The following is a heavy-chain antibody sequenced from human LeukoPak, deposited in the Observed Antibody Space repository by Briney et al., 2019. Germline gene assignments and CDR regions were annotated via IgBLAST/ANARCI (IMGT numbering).Heavy chain of an antibody. J-gene: IGHJ4*02. V-gene: IGHV3-53*01. D-gene: IGHD2-2*01. CDR1: GFTLGSDY. Sequence: GGSLRLSCAPSGFTLGSDYMSWVRQAPGAGLEWGSIIHNGGRTYYEDSVKGRSTSSRDNSKNTMNLKMNSLRAEDTAVYYCARRQHCRSTSCLDYWGQGTLVTVSS. CDR2: IHNGGRT. CDR3: ARRQHCRSTSCLDY.